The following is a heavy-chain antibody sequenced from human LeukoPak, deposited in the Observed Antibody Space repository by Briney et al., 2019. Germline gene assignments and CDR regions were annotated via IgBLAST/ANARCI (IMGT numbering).Heavy chain of an antibody. V-gene: IGHV4-39*01. D-gene: IGHD3-22*01. CDR3: ARHQRYYYDSSGYYPYRMHWFDP. CDR1: GDSISTTNIY. CDR2: MHHSGIT. Sequence: PSETLSLACNVSGDSISTTNIYWGWIRQPPGQGLEWIGSMHHSGITYYNPSLKSRASISVDTSKNQFSLRLSSVTAADTAVYYCARHQRYYYDSSGYYPYRMHWFDPWGQGTLVTVSS. J-gene: IGHJ5*02.